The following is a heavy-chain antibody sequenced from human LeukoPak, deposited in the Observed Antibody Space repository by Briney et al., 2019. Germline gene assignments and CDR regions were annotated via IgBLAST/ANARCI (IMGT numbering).Heavy chain of an antibody. CDR1: GFTFSGYA. CDR2: ISSSSSYI. CDR3: AREYYYDSRAPGAFDI. Sequence: GGSLRLSCEASGFTFSGYAVSWVRQAPGKGLEWVSSISSSSSYIYYADSVKGRFTISRDNAKNSLYLQMNSLRAEDTAVYYCAREYYYDSRAPGAFDIWGQGTMVTVSS. D-gene: IGHD3-22*01. J-gene: IGHJ3*02. V-gene: IGHV3-21*01.